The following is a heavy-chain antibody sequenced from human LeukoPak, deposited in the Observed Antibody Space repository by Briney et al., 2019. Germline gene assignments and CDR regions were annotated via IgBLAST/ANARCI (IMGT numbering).Heavy chain of an antibody. Sequence: PSETLSLTCTVSGGSISSYYWSWIRQPPGKGLEWIGYIYYSGSTNYNPSLKSRVTISVDTSKNQFSLKPSSVTAADTAVYYCASGIAAAGLDYWGQGTLVTVSS. V-gene: IGHV4-59*08. J-gene: IGHJ4*02. CDR2: IYYSGST. CDR1: GGSISSYY. D-gene: IGHD6-13*01. CDR3: ASGIAAAGLDY.